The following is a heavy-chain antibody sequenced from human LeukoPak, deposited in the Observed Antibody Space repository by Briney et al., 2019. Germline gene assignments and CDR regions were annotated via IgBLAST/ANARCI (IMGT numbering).Heavy chain of an antibody. D-gene: IGHD3-22*01. CDR2: ISWNSNSI. J-gene: IGHJ4*02. Sequence: GRSPRLSCAASGFTSDDYAMHWVRQAPGKGLEWVSSISWNSNSIDYADSVKGRFTISRDNAKNSLYLQLNSLRAEDMALYYCARGRYYHDTSGYYSLDYWGQGTLVTVSS. CDR3: ARGRYYHDTSGYYSLDY. CDR1: GFTSDDYA. V-gene: IGHV3-9*02.